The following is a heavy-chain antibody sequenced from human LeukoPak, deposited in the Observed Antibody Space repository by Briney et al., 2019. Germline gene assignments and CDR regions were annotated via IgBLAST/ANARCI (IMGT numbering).Heavy chain of an antibody. CDR3: AGTGYCSGGSCYSGHYYYHYMDV. V-gene: IGHV4-39*07. J-gene: IGHJ6*03. CDR1: GGSISSSSYY. Sequence: PSETLSLTCTVSGGSISSSSYYWGWIRQPPGKGLEWIGSIYYSGSTYYNPSLKSRVTKSVDTSKNQFSLKLSSVTAADTAVYYCAGTGYCSGGSCYSGHYYYHYMDVWGKGTTVTVSS. D-gene: IGHD2-15*01. CDR2: IYYSGST.